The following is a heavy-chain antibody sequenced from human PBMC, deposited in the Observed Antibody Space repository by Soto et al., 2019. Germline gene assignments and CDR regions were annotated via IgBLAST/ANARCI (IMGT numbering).Heavy chain of an antibody. CDR3: ARRRHWQYCYIDL. CDR2: ISWNGVNT. D-gene: IGHD1-1*01. J-gene: IGHJ2*01. CDR1: GFTFDEYG. V-gene: IGHV3-20*01. Sequence: EVQLVESGGGLIRPGGSLRLSCAASGFTFDEYGMSWVRQVPGKGLEWVAGISWNGVNTGYADSMKGRFTISRDNAKTPLFLQMNSLTAEDTAFYLCARRRHWQYCYIDLWGRGTLVTVSS.